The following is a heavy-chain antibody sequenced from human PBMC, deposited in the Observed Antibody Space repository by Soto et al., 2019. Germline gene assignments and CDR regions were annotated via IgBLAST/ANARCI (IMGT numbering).Heavy chain of an antibody. J-gene: IGHJ4*02. CDR1: GGSISSGGYS. Sequence: TSETLSLTCAVSGGSISSGGYSWSWIRQPPGKGLEWIGYIYHSGSTYYNPSLKSRVTISVDRSKNQFSLKLSSVTAADTAVYYCARGPPLGYWGQGTLVTRLL. V-gene: IGHV4-30-2*01. CDR3: ARGPPLGY. CDR2: IYHSGST.